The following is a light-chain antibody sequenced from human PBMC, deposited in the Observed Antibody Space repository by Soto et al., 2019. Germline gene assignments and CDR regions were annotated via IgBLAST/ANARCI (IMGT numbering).Light chain of an antibody. CDR1: SSDVGGYKY. V-gene: IGLV2-8*01. CDR3: SSYAGINNLGV. J-gene: IGLJ1*01. Sequence: HSALTQHPSASESPGQSVTISCTGTSSDVGGYKYVSWYQQHPGKAPKLMIFEVNKRPSGVPDRCSGSKSGNTASLTVSGLQAEYEAVYYCSSYAGINNLGVFGTGTKVTVL. CDR2: EVN.